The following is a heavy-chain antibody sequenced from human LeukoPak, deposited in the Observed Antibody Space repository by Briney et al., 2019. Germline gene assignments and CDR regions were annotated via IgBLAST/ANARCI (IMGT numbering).Heavy chain of an antibody. V-gene: IGHV3-21*01. CDR3: ARDLGIAVAGLNYFDY. J-gene: IGHJ4*02. CDR1: GFTFSSYS. CDR2: ISSSSSYI. D-gene: IGHD6-19*01. Sequence: GGSLRLSCAASGFTFSSYSMNWVRQAPGKGLEWVSSISSSSSYIYYADSVKGRFTISRDNAENSLYLQMNSLRAEDTAVYYCARDLGIAVAGLNYFDYWGQGTLVTVSS.